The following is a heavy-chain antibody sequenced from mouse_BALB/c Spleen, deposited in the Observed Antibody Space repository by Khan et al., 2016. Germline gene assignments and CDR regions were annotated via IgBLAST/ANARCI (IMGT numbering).Heavy chain of an antibody. Sequence: QVQLQQSGAELVKPGASVKLSCKASGYTFTSYYMYWVKQSPGQGLEWIGAINPSNGDTNFTERFKSKVTLTVDKSSSTTYLQFSSLTSEDSAAYYCTRTGYDDPFAYWGQGTLVTVSA. CDR3: TRTGYDDPFAY. J-gene: IGHJ3*01. V-gene: IGHV1S81*02. CDR2: INPSNGDT. CDR1: GYTFTSYY. D-gene: IGHD2-2*01.